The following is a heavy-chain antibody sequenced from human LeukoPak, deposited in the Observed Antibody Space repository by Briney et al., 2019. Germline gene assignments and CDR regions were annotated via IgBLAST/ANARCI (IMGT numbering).Heavy chain of an antibody. CDR3: ARDLTDCSGGSCYYFDY. D-gene: IGHD2-15*01. CDR1: GYTFTSYY. Sequence: ASVKVSCKASGYTFTSYYMHWVRQAPGQGLEWMGIINPSGGSTSYAQKFQGRVTMTRDMSTSTVYMELSSLRSEDTAVYYCARDLTDCSGGSCYYFDYWGQGTLVTVS. V-gene: IGHV1-46*01. CDR2: INPSGGST. J-gene: IGHJ4*02.